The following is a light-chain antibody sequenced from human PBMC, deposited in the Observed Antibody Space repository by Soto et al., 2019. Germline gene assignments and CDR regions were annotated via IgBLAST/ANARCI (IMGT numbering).Light chain of an antibody. V-gene: IGLV2-23*02. CDR1: NSYIGSYNV. CDR3: CSYAGNNVFV. Sequence: QSVLTQPASVSGSPGQSITISCTGTNSYIGSYNVVSWYEQHPGKAPKLIIYEVTKRPSGVSNRFSGSKSGNTASLTISGLQTEDEADYYCCSYAGNNVFVFGTGTKVTVL. CDR2: EVT. J-gene: IGLJ1*01.